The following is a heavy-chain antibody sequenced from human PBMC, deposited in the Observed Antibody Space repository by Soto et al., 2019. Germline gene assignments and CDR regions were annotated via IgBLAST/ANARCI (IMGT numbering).Heavy chain of an antibody. CDR2: INHSGST. CDR3: ARGYSSSSSNWFDP. J-gene: IGHJ5*02. CDR1: VGSFSGYY. V-gene: IGHV4-34*01. D-gene: IGHD6-13*01. Sequence: PSETLSLTCAVYVGSFSGYYWSWIRQPPGKGLEWIGEINHSGSTNYNPSLKSRVTISVDTSKNQFSLKLSSVTAADTAVYYCARGYSSSSSNWFDPWGQGTLVTVSS.